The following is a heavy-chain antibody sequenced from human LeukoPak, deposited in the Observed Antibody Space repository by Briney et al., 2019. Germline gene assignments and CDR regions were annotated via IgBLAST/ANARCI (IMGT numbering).Heavy chain of an antibody. J-gene: IGHJ5*02. V-gene: IGHV3-30-3*01. CDR1: GFTFSSYE. Sequence: AGGSLRLSCAASGFTFSSYEMNWVRQAPGKGLEWVAVISYDGSNKYYADSVKGRFTISRDNSKNTLYLQMNSLRADDTAVYSCASPDLSPWGQGTLVTVSS. CDR3: ASPDLSP. CDR2: ISYDGSNK.